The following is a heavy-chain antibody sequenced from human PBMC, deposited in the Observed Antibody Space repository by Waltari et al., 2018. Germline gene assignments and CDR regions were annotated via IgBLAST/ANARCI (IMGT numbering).Heavy chain of an antibody. CDR3: ARMGSGWYGYYFDY. CDR1: GGSFSGYY. Sequence: QVQLQQWGAGLLKPSETLSLTCAVYGGSFSGYYWSWLRQPPGKGLEWIGEINHSGSTNYNPSLKSRVTISVDTSKNQFSLKLSSVTAADTAVYYCARMGSGWYGYYFDYWGQGTLVTVSS. J-gene: IGHJ4*02. CDR2: INHSGST. V-gene: IGHV4-34*01. D-gene: IGHD6-19*01.